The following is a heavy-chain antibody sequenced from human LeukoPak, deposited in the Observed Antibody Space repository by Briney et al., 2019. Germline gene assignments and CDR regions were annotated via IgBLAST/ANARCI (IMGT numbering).Heavy chain of an antibody. V-gene: IGHV3-7*03. Sequence: GGSLRLSCAVSGFTFSGFWMSWSRQAPGKGLEWVASINSDGSEGYYADVVKGRFTISRDNAKNSLYLQINSLRAEDTAVYYCTTPYPYYDILTGYRPFDFWGQGALVTVSS. CDR1: GFTFSGFW. D-gene: IGHD3-9*01. CDR3: TTPYPYYDILTGYRPFDF. J-gene: IGHJ4*02. CDR2: INSDGSEG.